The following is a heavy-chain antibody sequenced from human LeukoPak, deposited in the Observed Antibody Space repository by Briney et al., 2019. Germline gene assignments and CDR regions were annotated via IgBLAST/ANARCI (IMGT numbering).Heavy chain of an antibody. D-gene: IGHD6-13*01. J-gene: IGHJ6*03. CDR1: GFIFRSYW. CDR3: AKHGSWSYYYYYMDV. V-gene: IGHV3-23*01. CDR2: ISGSGGST. Sequence: GGSLRLSCAASGFIFRSYWMSWVRQAPGKGLEWVSAISGSGGSTYYADSVKGRFTISRDNSKNTLYLQMNSLRAEDTAVYYCAKHGSWSYYYYYMDVWGKGTTVTVSS.